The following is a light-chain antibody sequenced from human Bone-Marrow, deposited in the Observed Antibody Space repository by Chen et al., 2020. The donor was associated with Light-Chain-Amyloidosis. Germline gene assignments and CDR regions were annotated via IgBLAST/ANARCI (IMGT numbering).Light chain of an antibody. CDR3: QQYYSAPFT. V-gene: IGKV4-1*01. J-gene: IGKJ3*01. CDR1: QSVLYSSNNKNY. Sequence: DLVMTQSPDSLAVSLGDRATINCKSSQSVLYSSNNKNYLAWYQQKPGQPPKLLISWASTRESGVPDRFTGSGSGTDFTLTISSLQAEDVAVYYCQQYYSAPFTLGPGTKVNIK. CDR2: WAS.